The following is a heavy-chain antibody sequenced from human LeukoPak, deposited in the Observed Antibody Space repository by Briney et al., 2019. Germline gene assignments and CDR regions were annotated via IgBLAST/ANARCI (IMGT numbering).Heavy chain of an antibody. CDR3: ARDLFVGIFYGERAFDI. J-gene: IGHJ3*02. Sequence: PSETLSLTCTVSGGSISSYYWSWIRQPPGKGLEWIGHIYYSGSTYYNPSLKSRVTISVDTSKNQFSLKLSSVTAADTAVYYCARDLFVGIFYGERAFDIWGQGTMVTVSS. CDR2: IYYSGST. D-gene: IGHD4-17*01. V-gene: IGHV4-59*12. CDR1: GGSISSYY.